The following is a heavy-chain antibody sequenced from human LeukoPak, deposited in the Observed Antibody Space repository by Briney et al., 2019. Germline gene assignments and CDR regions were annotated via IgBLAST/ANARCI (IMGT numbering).Heavy chain of an antibody. CDR1: GFTFSDYY. CDR3: ASQEWSDGSYFDY. V-gene: IGHV3-11*01. J-gene: IGHJ4*02. CDR2: ISSSGSTI. D-gene: IGHD3-3*01. Sequence: PGGSLRLSCAASGFTFSDYYMSWVRQGPGEGLEWVSYISSSGSTIYYADSVKGRFTISREKAKNSLYMKMNSLRAEDTAVYYCASQEWSDGSYFDYWGQGTLVTVSS.